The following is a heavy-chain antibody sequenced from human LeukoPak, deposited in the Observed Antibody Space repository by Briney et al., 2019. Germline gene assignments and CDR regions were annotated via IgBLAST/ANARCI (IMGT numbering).Heavy chain of an antibody. J-gene: IGHJ4*02. Sequence: SQTLSLTCAISGDSVSSKSSAWHWIRQSPSRGLEWLGRTYYRSKWNNHYAVSVKSRITINADTSKNQFSLQLNSVTPEDTAVYYCARNSADLDYWGRGILVTVSS. D-gene: IGHD1-26*01. V-gene: IGHV6-1*01. CDR3: ARNSADLDY. CDR2: TYYRSKWNN. CDR1: GDSVSSKSSA.